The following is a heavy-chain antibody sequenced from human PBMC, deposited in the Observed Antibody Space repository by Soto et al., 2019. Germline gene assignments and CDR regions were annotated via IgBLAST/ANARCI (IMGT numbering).Heavy chain of an antibody. CDR1: GFTFSSYG. Sequence: QVQLVESGGGVVQPGRSLRLSCAASGFTFSSYGMHWVRQAPGKGLEWVAVISYDGSNKYYADSVKGRFTISRDNSKNTLYLQMNSLRAEDTAVYYCFSPLTPTVTTTVRAFDIWGQGTMVTVSS. D-gene: IGHD4-17*01. J-gene: IGHJ3*02. V-gene: IGHV3-30*03. CDR3: FSPLTPTVTTTVRAFDI. CDR2: ISYDGSNK.